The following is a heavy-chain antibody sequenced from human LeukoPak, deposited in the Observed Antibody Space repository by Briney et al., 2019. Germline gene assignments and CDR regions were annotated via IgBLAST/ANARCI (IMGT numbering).Heavy chain of an antibody. CDR1: GFSFSNYK. Sequence: PGGSLRLSCAASGFSFSNYKMKWVRQAPGKGLEWVSSITSSSSNTYYADSVKGRFTISRDNAKNSLSLQMNSLRAEDTAVYFCARDLLSPTSPPSWGQGTLVTVSS. V-gene: IGHV3-21*01. J-gene: IGHJ5*02. CDR3: ARDLLSPTSPPS. D-gene: IGHD2-2*01. CDR2: ITSSSSNT.